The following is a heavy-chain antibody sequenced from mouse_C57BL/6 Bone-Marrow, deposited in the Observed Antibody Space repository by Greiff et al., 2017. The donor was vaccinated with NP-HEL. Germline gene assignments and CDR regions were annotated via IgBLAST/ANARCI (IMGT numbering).Heavy chain of an antibody. CDR1: GYTFTSYG. CDR2: IYPRSGNT. J-gene: IGHJ1*03. D-gene: IGHD1-1*01. Sequence: VQGVESGAELARPGASVKLSCKASGYTFTSYGISWVKQRTGQGLEWIGEIYPRSGNTYYNEKFKGKATLTADKSSSTAYMELRSLTSEDSAVYFCARGYYGSNWYFDVWGTGTTVTVSS. V-gene: IGHV1-81*01. CDR3: ARGYYGSNWYFDV.